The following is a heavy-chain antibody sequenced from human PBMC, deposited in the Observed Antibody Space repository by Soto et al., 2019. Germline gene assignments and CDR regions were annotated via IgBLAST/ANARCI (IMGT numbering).Heavy chain of an antibody. V-gene: IGHV4-31*03. J-gene: IGHJ6*02. Sequence: SETLSLTCTVSGGSISSGGYYWSWIRQHPGKGLEWIGYIYYSGSTYYNPSLKSRVTISVDTSKNQFSLKLSSVTAADTAVYYCARDLSILHTNYGMDVWGQGTTVTVSS. CDR3: ARDLSILHTNYGMDV. CDR2: IYYSGST. D-gene: IGHD2-21*01. CDR1: GGSISSGGYY.